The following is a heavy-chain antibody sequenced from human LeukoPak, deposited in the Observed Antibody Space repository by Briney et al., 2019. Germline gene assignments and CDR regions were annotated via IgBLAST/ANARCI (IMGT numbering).Heavy chain of an antibody. D-gene: IGHD6-19*01. CDR3: ARATRIAVASDAFDI. J-gene: IGHJ3*02. V-gene: IGHV1-69*05. CDR1: GGTFSSYA. Sequence: GASVKVSCKASGGTFSSYAITWVRQAPGQGLEWMGGIIPIFGTANYAQKFLGRVTITTDESTYTAYMELSSLRSEDTAVYYCARATRIAVASDAFDIWGQGTMVTVSS. CDR2: IIPIFGTA.